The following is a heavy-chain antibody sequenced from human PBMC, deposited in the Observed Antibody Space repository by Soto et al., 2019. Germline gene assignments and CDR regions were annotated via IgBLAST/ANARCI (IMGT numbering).Heavy chain of an antibody. Sequence: ASVKVSCKASGGTFSSYAISWVRQAPGQGLEWMGGIIPIFGTANYAQKFQGRVTITADESTGTAYMELSSLRSEDTAVYYCARGTDYSNYDNWFDPWGQGTLVTVSS. V-gene: IGHV1-69*13. CDR3: ARGTDYSNYDNWFDP. D-gene: IGHD4-4*01. CDR1: GGTFSSYA. J-gene: IGHJ5*02. CDR2: IIPIFGTA.